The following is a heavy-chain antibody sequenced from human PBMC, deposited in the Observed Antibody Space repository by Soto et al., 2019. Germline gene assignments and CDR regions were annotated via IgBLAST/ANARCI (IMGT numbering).Heavy chain of an antibody. CDR2: ISYDGSNK. D-gene: IGHD4-17*01. CDR1: GFTFSNYG. V-gene: IGHV3-30*18. CDR3: AKAYYGDTRYYYYGMDV. J-gene: IGHJ6*02. Sequence: PGGSLRLSCAASGFTFSNYGMNWVRQAPGKGLEWVAVISYDGSNKYYADSVKGRFTISRDNSKNTLYLQMNSLRAEDTAVYYCAKAYYGDTRYYYYGMDVWGQGTTVTVSS.